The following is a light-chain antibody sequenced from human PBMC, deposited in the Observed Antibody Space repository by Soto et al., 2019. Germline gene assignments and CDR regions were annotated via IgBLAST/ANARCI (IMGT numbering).Light chain of an antibody. CDR3: AAWDDSLSGWV. V-gene: IGLV1-47*01. J-gene: IGLJ3*02. CDR2: RNN. CDR1: SSNIGSNY. Sequence: QSVLTQPPSASGTPGQRVTISCSGSSSNIGSNYVYWYQHVPGTAPKLLIYRNNRRPSGVPDRFSGSKSGTSASLAISGLRSEDEADYYCAAWDDSLSGWVFGGGTKLTVL.